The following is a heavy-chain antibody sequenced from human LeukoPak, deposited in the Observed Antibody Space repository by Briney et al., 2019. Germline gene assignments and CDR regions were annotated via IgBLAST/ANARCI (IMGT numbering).Heavy chain of an antibody. D-gene: IGHD4-17*01. CDR2: FNPSGDTT. CDR3: ARGRTVTNDFDL. CDR1: GYTFTVYY. V-gene: IGHV1-46*01. Sequence: ASVKVSCKASGYTFTVYYIHWVRQAPGPGLEWVGIFNPSGDTTSYAQKFQGRVTMTRDTSTSTVYMELSSLRSEDTALYYCARGRTVTNDFDLWGRGTLVTVSS. J-gene: IGHJ2*01.